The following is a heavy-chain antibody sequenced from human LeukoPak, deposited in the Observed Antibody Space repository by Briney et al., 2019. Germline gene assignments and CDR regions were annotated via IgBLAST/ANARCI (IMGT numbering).Heavy chain of an antibody. CDR3: ARHGYCSSTSCYPDY. CDR1: GDSISSSNNY. V-gene: IGHV4-39*01. Sequence: KASETLSLTCSVSGDSISSSNNYWGWIRQPPGKGLEWIAIIHYSGSTDYNPSLKSRVTISLDTSKNQFPLNLRYVTAADTAMYYCARHGYCSSTSCYPDYWGQGTLVTVSS. CDR2: IHYSGST. D-gene: IGHD2-2*03. J-gene: IGHJ4*02.